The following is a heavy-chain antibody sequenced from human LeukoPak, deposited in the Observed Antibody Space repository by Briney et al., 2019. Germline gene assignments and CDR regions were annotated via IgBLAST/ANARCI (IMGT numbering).Heavy chain of an antibody. CDR3: ARGELGYCSGGSCYRLDP. V-gene: IGHV5-51*01. D-gene: IGHD2-15*01. J-gene: IGHJ5*02. CDR1: GYSFTSYW. CDR2: IYPGDSDT. Sequence: GESLKISCKGSGYSFTSYWIGWVRQMPGTGLEWMGIIYPGDSDTRYSPSFQGQVTISADKSISTAYLQWSSLKASDTAMYYCARGELGYCSGGSCYRLDPWGQGTLVTVSS.